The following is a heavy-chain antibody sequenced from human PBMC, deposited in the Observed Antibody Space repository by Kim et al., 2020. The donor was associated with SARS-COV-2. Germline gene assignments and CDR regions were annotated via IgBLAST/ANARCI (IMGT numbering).Heavy chain of an antibody. V-gene: IGHV1-69*13. Sequence: SVKVSCKASGGTFSSYAISWVRQAPGQGLEWMGGIIPIFGTANYAQKFQGRVTITADESTSTAYMELSSLRSEDTAVYYCARSDIVVVVAATLDYYYYYMDVWGKGTTVTVSS. J-gene: IGHJ6*03. D-gene: IGHD2-15*01. CDR1: GGTFSSYA. CDR3: ARSDIVVVVAATLDYYYYYMDV. CDR2: IIPIFGTA.